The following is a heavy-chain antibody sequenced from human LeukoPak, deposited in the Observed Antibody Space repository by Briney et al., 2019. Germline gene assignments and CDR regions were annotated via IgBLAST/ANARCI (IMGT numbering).Heavy chain of an antibody. CDR1: GGSITSYY. J-gene: IGHJ4*02. Sequence: SETLSLTCTVSGGSITSYYWSWIRQSAGKGLEWIGEINHSGSTNYNPSLKSRVTISVDTSKNQFSLKLSSVTAADTAVYYCARDGLVTASRDYWGQGTLVTVSS. CDR2: INHSGST. D-gene: IGHD2-21*02. V-gene: IGHV4-59*12. CDR3: ARDGLVTASRDY.